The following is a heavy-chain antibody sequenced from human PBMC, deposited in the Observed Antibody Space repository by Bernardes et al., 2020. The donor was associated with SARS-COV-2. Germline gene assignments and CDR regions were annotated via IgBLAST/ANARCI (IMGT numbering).Heavy chain of an antibody. Sequence: SETLSLTCTVSGGSISSGGYYWSWIRQHPGKGLEWIGYIYYSGSTYYNPSLKSRVTISVDTSKNQFSLKLSSVTAADTAVYYCARLITMIVVVTGELPLRPSLIFDYWGQGTLVTVSS. D-gene: IGHD3-22*01. V-gene: IGHV4-31*03. J-gene: IGHJ4*02. CDR2: IYYSGST. CDR3: ARLITMIVVVTGELPLRPSLIFDY. CDR1: GGSISSGGYY.